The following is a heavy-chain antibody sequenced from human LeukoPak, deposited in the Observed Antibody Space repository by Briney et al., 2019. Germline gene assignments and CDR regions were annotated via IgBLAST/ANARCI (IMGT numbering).Heavy chain of an antibody. D-gene: IGHD3-9*01. CDR3: ARTRYYDILTGHPPFDY. CDR1: GGSISSYY. V-gene: IGHV4-59*01. Sequence: SETLSLTCTVSGGSISSYYWSWIRQPPGKGLEWIGYIYYSGSTNYNPSLKSRVTISVDTSKNQFSLKLSSVTAADTAVYYCARTRYYDILTGHPPFDYWGQGTLVTVSS. J-gene: IGHJ4*02. CDR2: IYYSGST.